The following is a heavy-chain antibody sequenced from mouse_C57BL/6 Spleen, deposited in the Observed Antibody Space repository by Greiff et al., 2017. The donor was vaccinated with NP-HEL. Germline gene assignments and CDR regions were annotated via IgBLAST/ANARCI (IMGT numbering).Heavy chain of an antibody. Sequence: DVKLVESGGDLVKPGGSLKLSCAASGFTFSSYGMSWVRQTPDKRLEWVATISSGGSYTYYPDSVKGRFTISRDNAKNTLYLQMSSLKSEDTAMYYCARLGGNYNFDYWGQGTTLTVSS. CDR3: ARLGGNYNFDY. V-gene: IGHV5-6*02. CDR2: ISSGGSYT. J-gene: IGHJ2*01. CDR1: GFTFSSYG. D-gene: IGHD2-1*01.